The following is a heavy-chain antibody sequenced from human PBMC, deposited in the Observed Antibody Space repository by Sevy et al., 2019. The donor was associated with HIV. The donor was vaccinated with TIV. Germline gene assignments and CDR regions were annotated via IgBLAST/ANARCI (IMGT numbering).Heavy chain of an antibody. CDR2: ISWNSGSI. CDR1: GFTFDDYA. D-gene: IGHD6-13*01. J-gene: IGHJ6*02. Sequence: GGSLRLSCAASGFTFDDYAMHWVRQAPGKGLEWVSGISWNSGSIGYADSVKGRFTISRDNAKNSLYLQMNSLRAEDTALYYCAKDRGRGNYYHYGMDVWGQGTTVTVSS. CDR3: AKDRGRGNYYHYGMDV. V-gene: IGHV3-9*01.